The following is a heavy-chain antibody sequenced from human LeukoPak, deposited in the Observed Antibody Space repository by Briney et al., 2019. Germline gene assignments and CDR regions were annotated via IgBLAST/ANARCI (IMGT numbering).Heavy chain of an antibody. J-gene: IGHJ6*03. CDR3: ARTGNGYSSYYYYYYMDA. CDR2: IYYSGST. CDR1: GGSISSSSYY. V-gene: IGHV4-39*07. Sequence: PSETLSLTCTVSGGSISSSSYYWGWLRQPPGKGLEWIGSIYYSGSTYYNPSLKSRVTISVDTSKNQFSLKLSSVTAADTAVYYCARTGNGYSSYYYYYYMDAWGKGTTVTVSS. D-gene: IGHD4-11*01.